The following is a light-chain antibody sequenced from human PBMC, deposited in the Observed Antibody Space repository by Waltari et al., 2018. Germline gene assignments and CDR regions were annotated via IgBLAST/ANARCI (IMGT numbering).Light chain of an antibody. Sequence: QSVLTQPPSVSVAPGQRVTISRTGSSSNIGAGYDVHWYQQLPGTAPKLLIYGKPKRPSGVPDRFCGSKSGTSASLAISGLQAEDEADYYCQSYDSSLSGSVFGGGTKLTVL. CDR1: SSNIGAGYD. CDR3: QSYDSSLSGSV. J-gene: IGLJ3*02. CDR2: GKP. V-gene: IGLV1-40*01.